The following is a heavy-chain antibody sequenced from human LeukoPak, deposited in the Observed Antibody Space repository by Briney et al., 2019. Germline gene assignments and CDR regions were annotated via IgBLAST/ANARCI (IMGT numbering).Heavy chain of an antibody. V-gene: IGHV3-21*01. CDR2: ISSSSSYI. Sequence: KTGGSLRLSCAASGFTFSGYSMNWVRQAPGKGLEWVSSISSSSSYIYYADSVKGRFTISRDNAKNSLYLQMNSLRAEDTAVYYCARVIGSGSFYISLDYWGQGTLVTVSS. CDR3: ARVIGSGSFYISLDY. CDR1: GFTFSGYS. D-gene: IGHD3-10*01. J-gene: IGHJ4*02.